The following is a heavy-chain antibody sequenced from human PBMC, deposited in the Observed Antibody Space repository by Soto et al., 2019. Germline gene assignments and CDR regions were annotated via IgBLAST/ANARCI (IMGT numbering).Heavy chain of an antibody. CDR1: GFSFSTTGVG. Sequence: QITVKESGPTLVKPTQTLTLTCTFSGFSFSTTGVGVVWVRQAPGKALEWLAVNYWDDDKRYSPSLKRRLTITKDTSRNQVVLTMTNMDPVDTATYYWSHGTFGGILGAGGLDVWGQGITVTVS. D-gene: IGHD3-16*02. CDR2: NYWDDDK. J-gene: IGHJ6*02. CDR3: SHGTFGGILGAGGLDV. V-gene: IGHV2-5*02.